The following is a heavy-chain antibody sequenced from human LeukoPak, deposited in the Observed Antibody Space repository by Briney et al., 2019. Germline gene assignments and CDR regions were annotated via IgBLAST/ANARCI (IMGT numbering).Heavy chain of an antibody. D-gene: IGHD4-23*01. J-gene: IGHJ6*02. CDR2: VRSKAYGGTT. Sequence: GGSLRLSCAASGFTFGNHAMSGVRQAPGKGLEWVGFVRSKAYGGTTEYAASVKGRFMVSRDDSNSIAYLQMNSLQTEDTAVYYCTRGPTQRWFYYGMDVWGQGTTVIVSS. V-gene: IGHV3-49*04. CDR1: GFTFGNHA. CDR3: TRGPTQRWFYYGMDV.